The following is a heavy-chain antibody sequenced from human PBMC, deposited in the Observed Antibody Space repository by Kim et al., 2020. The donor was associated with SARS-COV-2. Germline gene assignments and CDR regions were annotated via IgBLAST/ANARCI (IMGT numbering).Heavy chain of an antibody. CDR2: VSGDGGTT. CDR3: SKASGWLPMY. Sequence: GSLRLSCAASGFTFADSVMHWVRQAPGKGLEWVALVSGDGGTTYYADSVKGRFTISRDNSKDSLYLQMNSLRTDDTAFYYCSKASGWLPMYWGQGTLVTVSS. CDR1: GFTFADSV. D-gene: IGHD6-19*01. V-gene: IGHV3-43*02. J-gene: IGHJ4*02.